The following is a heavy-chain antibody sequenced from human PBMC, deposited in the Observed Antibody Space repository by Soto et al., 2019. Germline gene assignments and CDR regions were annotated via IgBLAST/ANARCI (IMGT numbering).Heavy chain of an antibody. D-gene: IGHD6-19*01. V-gene: IGHV3-23*01. Sequence: EVPLLESGGGLVQPGGSLRLSCAASGFTFSTYAMNWVRQAPGKGLEWVSGISGSGDSTYYADSVKGRFTVSRDNSKNTLYLQMNSLRAEDTAVFYCAKERSSGWSCDYWGQGTLVTVSS. CDR3: AKERSSGWSCDY. CDR2: ISGSGDST. CDR1: GFTFSTYA. J-gene: IGHJ4*02.